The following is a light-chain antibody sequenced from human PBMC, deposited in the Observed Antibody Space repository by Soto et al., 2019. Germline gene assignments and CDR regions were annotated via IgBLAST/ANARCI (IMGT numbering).Light chain of an antibody. V-gene: IGKV1-5*03. CDR3: QHYNSYSEA. J-gene: IGKJ1*01. Sequence: DIQISHSPSALSGSAGDRVTITCRASQTISSWLAWYQQKPGKAPKLLIYKASTLKSGVPSRFSGSGSGTEFTLTISSLQPDDFATYYCQHYNSYSEAFGQGTKVDIK. CDR2: KAS. CDR1: QTISSW.